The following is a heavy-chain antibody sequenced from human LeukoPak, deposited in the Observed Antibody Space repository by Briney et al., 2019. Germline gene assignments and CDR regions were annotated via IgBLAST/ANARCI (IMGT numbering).Heavy chain of an antibody. CDR1: GFTFSSYE. V-gene: IGHV3-48*03. CDR3: AIDDLSGSYYDY. CDR2: ISSSGSTI. J-gene: IGHJ4*02. D-gene: IGHD1-26*01. Sequence: PGGSLRLSCAASGFTFSSYEMNWVRQAPGKGLEWVSYISSSGSTIYYADSVKGRFTISRDNAKNLLYLQMNSLRAEDTAVYYCAIDDLSGSYYDYWGQGTLVTVSS.